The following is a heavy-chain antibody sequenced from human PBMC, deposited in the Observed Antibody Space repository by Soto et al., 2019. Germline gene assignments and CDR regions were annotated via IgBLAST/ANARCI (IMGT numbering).Heavy chain of an antibody. V-gene: IGHV1-18*01. CDR2: ISAYNGNT. CDR1: GYTFTSYG. D-gene: IGHD6-19*01. J-gene: IGHJ4*02. CDR3: ARAEEDRPTSYSSGWYVFDY. Sequence: ASVKVSCKASGYTFTSYGISWVRQAPGQGLEWMGWISAYNGNTNYARKLQGRVTMTTDTSTSTADMELRSLRSDDTAVYYCARAEEDRPTSYSSGWYVFDYWGQGTLVTVSS.